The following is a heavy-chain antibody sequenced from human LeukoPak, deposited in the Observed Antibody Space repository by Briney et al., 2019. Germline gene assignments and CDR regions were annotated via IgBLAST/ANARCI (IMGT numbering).Heavy chain of an antibody. D-gene: IGHD3-10*01. V-gene: IGHV4-31*03. CDR1: ADSLSSGGHY. CDR3: ARGGNRFGGFYFDY. Sequence: SETLSLTCTVSADSLSSGGHYWAWIRQLPGKGLESIGFIHHSGSSRHNPSLKDRIAISVDASRKQFALRLSSVTAADTAIYYCARGGNRFGGFYFDYWGQGIQVIVSS. J-gene: IGHJ4*02. CDR2: IHHSGSS.